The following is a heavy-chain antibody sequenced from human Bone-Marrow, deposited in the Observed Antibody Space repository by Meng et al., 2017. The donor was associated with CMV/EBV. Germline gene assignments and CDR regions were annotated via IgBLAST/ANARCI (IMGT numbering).Heavy chain of an antibody. J-gene: IGHJ4*02. CDR2: ISYDGSNK. Sequence: GESLKIFCAASGFTFSSYAMHWVRQAPGKGLEWVAVISYDGSNKYYADSVKGRFTISRDNSKNTLYLQMNSLRAEDTAVYYCARAARLGGVVIISPLDYWGQGTLVTVSS. D-gene: IGHD3-3*01. CDR3: ARAARLGGVVIISPLDY. CDR1: GFTFSSYA. V-gene: IGHV3-30-3*01.